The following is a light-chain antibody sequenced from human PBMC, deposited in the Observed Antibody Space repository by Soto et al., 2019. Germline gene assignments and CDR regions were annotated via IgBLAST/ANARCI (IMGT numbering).Light chain of an antibody. J-gene: IGLJ1*01. Sequence: QSALTQPASVSGSPGQSITISCTGTSDDVGTYDYVSWYQQHPGKVPKLMIFDVSHRPSGVSNRFSGSKSGSTASLTISGLQAEDEADYYCCSCTGINTLYVFGSGTKVTVL. CDR3: CSCTGINTLYV. CDR1: SDDVGTYDY. V-gene: IGLV2-14*03. CDR2: DVS.